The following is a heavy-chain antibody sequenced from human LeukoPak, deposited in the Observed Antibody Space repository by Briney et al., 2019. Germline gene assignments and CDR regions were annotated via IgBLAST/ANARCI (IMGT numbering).Heavy chain of an antibody. CDR2: IIPILGIA. V-gene: IGHV1-69*04. J-gene: IGHJ4*02. CDR3: ATDYYDSGSYRGV. Sequence: ASVKVTRKASGGTFSSYAISWVRQAPGQGLEWMGRIIPILGIANYAQKFQGRVTITADKSTSTAYMELSSLRSEDTAVYYCATDYYDSGSYRGVWGQGTLVTVSS. CDR1: GGTFSSYA. D-gene: IGHD3-10*01.